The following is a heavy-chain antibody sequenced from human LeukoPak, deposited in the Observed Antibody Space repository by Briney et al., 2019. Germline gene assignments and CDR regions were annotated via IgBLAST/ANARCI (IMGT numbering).Heavy chain of an antibody. Sequence: GASVKVSCKASVYTFTSYGISWVRQAPGQGLEWMGWITAYNGNTNYAQKLQGRVTMTTDTSTSTAYMELRSLRSDDTAVYYCARDNRGSSSWRSFFDYWGQGTLVTVSS. J-gene: IGHJ4*02. V-gene: IGHV1-18*01. D-gene: IGHD6-13*01. CDR3: ARDNRGSSSWRSFFDY. CDR1: VYTFTSYG. CDR2: ITAYNGNT.